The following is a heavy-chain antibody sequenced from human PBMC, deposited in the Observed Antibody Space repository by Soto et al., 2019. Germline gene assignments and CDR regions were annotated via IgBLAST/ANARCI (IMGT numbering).Heavy chain of an antibody. CDR2: ISAYNGNT. CDR1: GYTFTSYG. D-gene: IGHD2-2*01. CDR3: ARAHAVGYCISTSCYAWFDP. J-gene: IGHJ5*02. Sequence: QVQLVQSGAEVKKPGASVKVSCKASGYTFTSYGISWVRQAPGQGLEWMGWISAYNGNTNYAQKLQGRVTMTTDTSTSTAYMELRSLRSDDTAVYYGARAHAVGYCISTSCYAWFDPWGQGTLVTVSS. V-gene: IGHV1-18*01.